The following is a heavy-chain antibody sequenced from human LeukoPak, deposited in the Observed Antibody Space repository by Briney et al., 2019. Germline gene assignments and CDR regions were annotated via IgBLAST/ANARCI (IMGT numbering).Heavy chain of an antibody. D-gene: IGHD1-26*01. CDR3: AATTRLYYYYMDV. V-gene: IGHV3-23*01. CDR1: GFTFSSYA. J-gene: IGHJ6*03. Sequence: GGSLRLSCAASGFTFSSYAMSWVRQAPGKGLEWVSAISGSGGSTYYADSVKGRFTISRDNSKNTLYLQMNSLRAEDTAVYYCAATTRLYYYYMDVWGKGTTVTVSS. CDR2: ISGSGGST.